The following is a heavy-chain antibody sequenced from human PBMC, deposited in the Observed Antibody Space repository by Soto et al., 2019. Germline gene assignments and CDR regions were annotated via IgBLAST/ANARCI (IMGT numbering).Heavy chain of an antibody. J-gene: IGHJ6*04. CDR3: ARPGFRGEEYYYYGMDV. CDR1: GGTFSSYA. CDR2: IIPIFGTA. D-gene: IGHD3-16*01. V-gene: IGHV1-69*13. Sequence: SVKVSCKASGGTFSSYAISWVRQAPGQGLEWMGGIIPIFGTANYAQKFQGRVTITADESTSTAYMELSSLRSEDTAVYYCARPGFRGEEYYYYGMDVWGKGNTVTVSS.